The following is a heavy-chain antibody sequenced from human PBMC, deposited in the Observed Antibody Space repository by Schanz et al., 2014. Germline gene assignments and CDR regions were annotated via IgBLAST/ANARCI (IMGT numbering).Heavy chain of an antibody. V-gene: IGHV3-30*04. CDR3: ARVGGTYYDFWSGVPPTVMHDGFDI. J-gene: IGHJ3*02. Sequence: QLQLAESGGGVIQPGASLRLSCAASGLPFSRHTMHWVRQSPSKGLEWVALISSDGINTYYADSVKGRFTISRDNAKNSMYLEMNSLRAEDTAVFYCARVGGTYYDFWSGVPPTVMHDGFDIWGQGTMVTVS. CDR2: ISSDGINT. CDR1: GLPFSRHT. D-gene: IGHD3-3*01.